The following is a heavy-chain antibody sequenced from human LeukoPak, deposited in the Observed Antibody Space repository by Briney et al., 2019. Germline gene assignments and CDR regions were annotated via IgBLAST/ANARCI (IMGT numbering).Heavy chain of an antibody. V-gene: IGHV4-59*01. CDR3: ARASGAFDY. CDR1: GGSISSSY. Sequence: SETLSLTCTVSGGSISSSYWSWIRQPPGKGLEWIGYIYYSGITNYNHSLKSRVTISLDTSKNQFSLKLNSVTAADTAVYYCARASGAFDYWGQGALVTVSS. CDR2: IYYSGIT. J-gene: IGHJ4*02.